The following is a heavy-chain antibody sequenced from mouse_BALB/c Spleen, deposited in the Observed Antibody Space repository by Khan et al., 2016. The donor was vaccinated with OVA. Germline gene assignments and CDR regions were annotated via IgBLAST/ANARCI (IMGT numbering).Heavy chain of an antibody. CDR1: GFSLTTYG. J-gene: IGHJ3*01. Sequence: VQLVESGPGLVQPSQTLSITCTVSGFSLTTYGVHWVRQSPGKGLEWLGVIWSCGSTDYYAAFISRLGIRKDNSKSQVFFKMNSLQANDTAIYYWARNYDYDEGFAYWGQGTLVTVSA. CDR2: IWSCGST. V-gene: IGHV2-2*02. D-gene: IGHD2-4*01. CDR3: ARNYDYDEGFAY.